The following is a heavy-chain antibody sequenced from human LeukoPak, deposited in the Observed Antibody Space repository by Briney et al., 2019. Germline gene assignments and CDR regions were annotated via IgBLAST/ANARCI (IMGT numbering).Heavy chain of an antibody. CDR3: ARDNRDWAFDY. J-gene: IGHJ4*02. Sequence: PGRSLTLSCAASGFTFSNYAIHWVRQAPGRGLEWVAAISYDGNSQHYGAPVKGRFTISRGNSKNTLVLQMNSLRSEDTAVYFCARDNRDWAFDYWGQGTLVTVSS. CDR2: ISYDGNSQ. V-gene: IGHV3-30*03. D-gene: IGHD2-21*02. CDR1: GFTFSNYA.